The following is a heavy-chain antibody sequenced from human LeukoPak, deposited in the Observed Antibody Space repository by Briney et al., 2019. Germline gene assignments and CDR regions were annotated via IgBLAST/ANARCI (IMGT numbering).Heavy chain of an antibody. V-gene: IGHV3-30*02. CDR2: IRYDGSNK. CDR3: AGTLDLYNWNDEPLFDY. D-gene: IGHD1-1*01. CDR1: GFTFSNEV. Sequence: QPGRSLRLSCAASGFTFSNEVMHWVRQAPGKGLEWVAFIRYDGSNKYYADSAKGRFTISRDNSKNTLYLQMNSLRAEDTAVYYCAGTLDLYNWNDEPLFDYWGQGTLVTVSS. J-gene: IGHJ4*02.